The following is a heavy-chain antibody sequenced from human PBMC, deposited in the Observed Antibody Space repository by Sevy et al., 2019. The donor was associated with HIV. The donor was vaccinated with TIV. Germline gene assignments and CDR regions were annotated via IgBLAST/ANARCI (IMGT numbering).Heavy chain of an antibody. D-gene: IGHD6-19*01. V-gene: IGHV3-23*01. Sequence: GGSLRLSCAASGFTFSSYHMSWVRQAPGKGLEWVSAITSSGDNTYYADSVKGRFTISRDNSKNMLYLQVNGLRADDAALYYCAREVRRAVAGTVGFDSWGQGTLVTVSS. CDR1: GFTFSSYH. CDR3: AREVRRAVAGTVGFDS. CDR2: ITSSGDNT. J-gene: IGHJ4*02.